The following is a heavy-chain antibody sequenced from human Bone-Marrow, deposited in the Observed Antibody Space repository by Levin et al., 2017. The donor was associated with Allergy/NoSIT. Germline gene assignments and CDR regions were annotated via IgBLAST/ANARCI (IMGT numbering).Heavy chain of an antibody. V-gene: IGHV5-51*01. CDR1: GYYFTNSW. CDR3: AKKGGGLDR. Sequence: GESLKISCKGSGYYFTNSWIAWVRHMPGIGLEWMGIIYPGDSDTRYSPSFQGQVTFSADTSINTAYLQWSSLKASDTAVYYCAKKGGGLDRWGQGTLVTVSS. D-gene: IGHD3/OR15-3a*01. CDR2: IYPGDSDT. J-gene: IGHJ5*02.